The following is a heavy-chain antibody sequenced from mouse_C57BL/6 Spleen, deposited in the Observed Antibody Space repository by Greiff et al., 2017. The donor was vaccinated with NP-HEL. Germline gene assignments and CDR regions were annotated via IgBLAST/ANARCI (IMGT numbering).Heavy chain of an antibody. J-gene: IGHJ4*01. CDR3: ARGGNYGRSYDAMDY. Sequence: QVQLQQPGAELVKPGASVKMSCKASGYTFTSYWITWVKQRPGQGLEWIGDIYPGSGSPNYNEKFKSQATLTVDTSASTAYMQLSSLTSEDSAVYYCARGGNYGRSYDAMDYWGQGTSVTVSS. CDR1: GYTFTSYW. CDR2: IYPGSGSP. D-gene: IGHD1-1*01. V-gene: IGHV1-55*01.